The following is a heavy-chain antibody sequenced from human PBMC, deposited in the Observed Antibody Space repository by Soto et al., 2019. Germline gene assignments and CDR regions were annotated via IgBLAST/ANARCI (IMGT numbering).Heavy chain of an antibody. V-gene: IGHV1-69*12. CDR1: GGTFSSYA. D-gene: IGHD3-16*01. Sequence: QVQLVQSGAEVKKPGSSVKVSCKASGGTFSSYAISWVRQAPGQGLEWMGGIIPIFGTANYAQKFQGRVTITAEESRSTAYRERRSLRSEDTAVYYGARGWGEGARNWSAPGGQGTLVTVSP. J-gene: IGHJ5*02. CDR3: ARGWGEGARNWSAP. CDR2: IIPIFGTA.